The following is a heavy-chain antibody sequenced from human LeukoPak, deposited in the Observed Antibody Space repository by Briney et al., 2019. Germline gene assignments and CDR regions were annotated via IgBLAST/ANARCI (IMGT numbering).Heavy chain of an antibody. D-gene: IGHD3-3*01. Sequence: PSETLSLICTVSGGSISSHYWSWIRQPPGKGLEWIGYIYYSGSTNYNPSLKSRVTISVDTSKNQFSLKLSSVTAADTAVYYCARASKNYDFWSGTTYNWFDPWGQGTLVTVSS. V-gene: IGHV4-59*11. CDR2: IYYSGST. J-gene: IGHJ5*02. CDR3: ARASKNYDFWSGTTYNWFDP. CDR1: GGSISSHY.